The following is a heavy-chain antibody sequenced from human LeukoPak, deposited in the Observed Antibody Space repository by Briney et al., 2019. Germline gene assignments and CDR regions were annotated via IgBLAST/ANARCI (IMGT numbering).Heavy chain of an antibody. CDR1: GFTFSSYA. CDR3: AREGARRAVGY. CDR2: ISYDGSNK. D-gene: IGHD3-16*01. J-gene: IGHJ4*02. Sequence: GGSLRLSCAASGFTFSSYAMHWVRQAPGKGLEWVAVISYDGSNKYYADSVKGRFTISRDNSKNTLYLQMNSLRAEDTAVYYCAREGARRAVGYWGQGTLVTVSS. V-gene: IGHV3-30-3*01.